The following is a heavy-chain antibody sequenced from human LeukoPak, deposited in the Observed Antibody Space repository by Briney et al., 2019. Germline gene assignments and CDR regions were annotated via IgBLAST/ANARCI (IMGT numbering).Heavy chain of an antibody. Sequence: ASVKVSCKVSGYTLTELCMHWVRQTPGKGLEWMGGFDPEDDETIYAQKFQGRVTMTEDTSTDTAYMELSSLRSEDTAVYYCATALLGVRYFERKYTFDYWGQGTLVTVSS. V-gene: IGHV1-24*01. J-gene: IGHJ4*02. CDR3: ATALLGVRYFERKYTFDY. CDR2: FDPEDDET. CDR1: GYTLTELC. D-gene: IGHD3-9*01.